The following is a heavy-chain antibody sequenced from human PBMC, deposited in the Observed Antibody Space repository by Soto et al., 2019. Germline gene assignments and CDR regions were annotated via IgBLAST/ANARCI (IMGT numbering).Heavy chain of an antibody. CDR3: ARVASGAYHFDY. V-gene: IGHV3-74*01. Sequence: EVQLVESGGGLVQPGGSLRLSCAASGFTFSSYWMHWVRQAPGEGLVWVSRINTDGSTRSYADSVKGRFTISRDNAKNMLFLQMNSLRPEDTAVYYCARVASGAYHFDYWGQGTLVT. D-gene: IGHD3-3*02. J-gene: IGHJ4*02. CDR2: INTDGSTR. CDR1: GFTFSSYW.